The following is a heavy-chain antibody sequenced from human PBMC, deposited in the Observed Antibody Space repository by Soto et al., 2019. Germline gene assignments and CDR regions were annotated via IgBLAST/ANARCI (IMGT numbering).Heavy chain of an antibody. Sequence: EVQLLESGGGLERPGGPLRPSGAASGLPFSSLALSWVRRPQGKGLEGVSPISGSGGSTYYADSVKGRFTISRDNSKNTLYLQMNSLRAEDTAVYYCAKGDYYDSSGYYYFAWGQGTMVTVSS. CDR1: GLPFSSLA. CDR2: ISGSGGST. CDR3: AKGDYYDSSGYYYFA. D-gene: IGHD3-22*01. V-gene: IGHV3-23*01. J-gene: IGHJ3*01.